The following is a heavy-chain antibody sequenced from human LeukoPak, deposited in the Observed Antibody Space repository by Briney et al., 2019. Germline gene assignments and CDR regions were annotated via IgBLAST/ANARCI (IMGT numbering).Heavy chain of an antibody. D-gene: IGHD2-15*01. CDR3: AKGAVVVAATPYYFDY. Sequence: SGGSLRLSCAASGFTFSDYYMSWIRQAPGKGLEWVSYISSSGSTIYYADSVKGRFTISRDNAKNSLYLQMNSLRAEDTAVYYCAKGAVVVAATPYYFDYWGQGTLVTVSS. CDR1: GFTFSDYY. CDR2: ISSSGSTI. V-gene: IGHV3-11*01. J-gene: IGHJ4*02.